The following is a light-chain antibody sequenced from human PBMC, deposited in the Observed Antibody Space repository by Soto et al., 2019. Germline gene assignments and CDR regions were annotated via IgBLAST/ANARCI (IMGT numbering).Light chain of an antibody. CDR2: KAS. J-gene: IGKJ1*01. Sequence: DIQMTQSPSTLSASVGDRVTITCRASQSISSWLAWYQQKPGKAPKLLIYKASSLEGGVPSRFSGSGSGTEFTLTISSLQPDDFATYYCQQHNSYPWTFGQGTKVEIK. CDR1: QSISSW. CDR3: QQHNSYPWT. V-gene: IGKV1-5*03.